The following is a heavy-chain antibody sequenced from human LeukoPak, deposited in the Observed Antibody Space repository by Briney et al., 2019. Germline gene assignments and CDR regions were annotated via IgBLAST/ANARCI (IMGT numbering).Heavy chain of an antibody. D-gene: IGHD4-11*01. V-gene: IGHV3-48*04. CDR1: GFTFSSNS. J-gene: IGHJ4*02. CDR3: AREQVSTTTPYLDY. Sequence: GGSLRLSCAASGFTFSSNSMNWVRQAPGKGLDWVSYIDSSSSTIYYADSVKGRFTISRDNAKNSLYLQMNSLRAEDTAVYYCAREQVSTTTPYLDYWGQGTLVTVSS. CDR2: IDSSSSTI.